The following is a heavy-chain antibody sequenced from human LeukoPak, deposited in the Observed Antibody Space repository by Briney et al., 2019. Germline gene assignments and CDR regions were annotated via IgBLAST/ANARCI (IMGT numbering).Heavy chain of an antibody. CDR1: GYTFTNYG. Sequence: ASVKVSCKASGYTFTNYGITWVRQAPGQGLEWMGWISACNGDTNYAQKLQGRVTMTTDTSTSTAYMELRSLRSDDTAMYYCAREFASTVLMVNWFDPWGQGTLVSVSS. J-gene: IGHJ5*02. D-gene: IGHD2-8*01. CDR2: ISACNGDT. CDR3: AREFASTVLMVNWFDP. V-gene: IGHV1-18*01.